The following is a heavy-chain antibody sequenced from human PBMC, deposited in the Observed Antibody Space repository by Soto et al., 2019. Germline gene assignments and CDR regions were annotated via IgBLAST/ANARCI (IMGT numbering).Heavy chain of an antibody. CDR1: GGSISNYY. J-gene: IGHJ5*02. CDR2: ILYRGRT. D-gene: IGHD5-18*01. CDR3: AKDSGYNYGYFRWFDP. Sequence: QVHLQESGPRLVKPSETLSLTCTVSGGSISNYYWSWIRQPPGRGLEWIGHILYRGRTNYNPALNSRVTISVATSKSQVSLKLSSVTAADTAVYYCAKDSGYNYGYFRWFDPWGRGTLVTVSS. V-gene: IGHV4-59*03.